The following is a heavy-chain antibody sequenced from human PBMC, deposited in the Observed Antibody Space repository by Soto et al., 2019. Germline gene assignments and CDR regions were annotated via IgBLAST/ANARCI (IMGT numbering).Heavy chain of an antibody. Sequence: GGSLRLSCAASGFTFSSYAMHWVRQAPGKGLEWVAVISYDGSNKYYADSVKGRFTISRDNAKNSLYLHMNSLRAEDTAVYYCVRGTMAPGLDHWGQGTLVTVSS. J-gene: IGHJ4*02. CDR1: GFTFSSYA. CDR2: ISYDGSNK. V-gene: IGHV3-30-3*01. D-gene: IGHD3-3*01. CDR3: VRGTMAPGLDH.